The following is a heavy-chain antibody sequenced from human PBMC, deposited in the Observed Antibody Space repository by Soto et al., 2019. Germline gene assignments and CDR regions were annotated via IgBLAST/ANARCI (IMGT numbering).Heavy chain of an antibody. CDR1: GGTFSSYA. V-gene: IGHV1-69*10. CDR3: ARDLIVDGPDNYAMDV. CDR2: IIPILGTA. J-gene: IGHJ6*02. D-gene: IGHD3-22*01. Sequence: ASVKVSCKASGGTFSSYAISWVRQAPGQGLEWMGGIIPILGTANYAQKFQGRVTMTRDTSLTTVYMQLNRLTSDDSAVYYCARDLIVDGPDNYAMDVWGQGTTVTVSS.